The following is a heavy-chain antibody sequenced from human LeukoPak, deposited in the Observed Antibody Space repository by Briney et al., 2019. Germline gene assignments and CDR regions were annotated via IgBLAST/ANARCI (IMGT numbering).Heavy chain of an antibody. CDR1: GGSLSSSSYY. CDR3: ARLWAFRAIAARHFDY. J-gene: IGHJ4*02. V-gene: IGHV4-39*01. CDR2: IYYSGST. Sequence: SETLSLTCTVSGGSLSSSSYYWGWIRQPPGKGLEWIGSIYYSGSTYYNPSLKSRVTISVDTSKNQFSLKLSSVTAADTAVYYCARLWAFRAIAARHFDYWGQGTLVTVSS. D-gene: IGHD6-6*01.